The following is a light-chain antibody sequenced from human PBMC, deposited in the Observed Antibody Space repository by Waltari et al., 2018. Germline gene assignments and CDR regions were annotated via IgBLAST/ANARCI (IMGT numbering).Light chain of an antibody. V-gene: IGLV1-51*01. Sequence: QSVLTQPPSVSAAPGQKVNVSCSGSSSNIGNNYVSWYQQLQGSAPTLLMYDNRKRPSGIPDRLAGSKSGTSATLGITGLQTGDEADYYCGTWDSSLSLYVFGTGTKVTVL. CDR3: GTWDSSLSLYV. CDR2: DNR. CDR1: SSNIGNNY. J-gene: IGLJ1*01.